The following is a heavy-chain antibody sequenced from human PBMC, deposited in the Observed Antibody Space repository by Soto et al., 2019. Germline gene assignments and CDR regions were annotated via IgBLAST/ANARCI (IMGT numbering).Heavy chain of an antibody. J-gene: IGHJ4*02. CDR3: AKGGRSGWRQGYYFDY. CDR2: ISDSGGST. CDR1: GFTFSSYA. Sequence: GGSLRLSCAASGFTFSSYAMSWVRQAPGKGLGGASAISDSGGSTYYADSVNGRFTISRDNSKNTLYLQMNSLRAEDTAVYYCAKGGRSGWRQGYYFDYWGQGTLVTVSS. V-gene: IGHV3-23*01. D-gene: IGHD6-19*01.